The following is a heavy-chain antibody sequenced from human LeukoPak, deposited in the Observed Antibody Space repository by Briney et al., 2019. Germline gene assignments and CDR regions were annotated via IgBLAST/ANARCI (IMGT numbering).Heavy chain of an antibody. CDR2: ISGSGSST. Sequence: GGSVRLSCAPSGYTFSIYAMPWLRHARGRGVECVAAISGSGSSTYYADSVKGRFTISRDNTKSTLYLQMNSLRAEDTAVYYCAKGGSGTYYGIDYWGQGTLVTVSS. CDR3: AKGGSGTYYGIDY. V-gene: IGHV3-23*01. CDR1: GYTFSIYA. D-gene: IGHD1-26*01. J-gene: IGHJ4*02.